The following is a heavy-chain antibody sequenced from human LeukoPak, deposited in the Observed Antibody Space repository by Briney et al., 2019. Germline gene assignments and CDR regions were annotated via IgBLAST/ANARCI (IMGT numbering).Heavy chain of an antibody. CDR2: TSTNGDTT. CDR1: GFTFNNYV. J-gene: IGHJ4*02. D-gene: IGHD2-15*01. Sequence: WGSLRLSCSASGFTFNNYVMHWVRQAPGRGLEYVSATSTNGDTTYYTDSVKGRFTISRDNSKNTLSLQMSSLRADDTAVYYCARLGFCSGGSCAYYFDYWGQGTRVTVSS. V-gene: IGHV3-64D*09. CDR3: ARLGFCSGGSCAYYFDY.